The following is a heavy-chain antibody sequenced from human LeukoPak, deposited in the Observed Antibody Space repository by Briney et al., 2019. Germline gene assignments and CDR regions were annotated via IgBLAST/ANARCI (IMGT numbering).Heavy chain of an antibody. CDR2: IYYSGST. V-gene: IGHV4-61*01. CDR3: ARGIGYEDWFDP. D-gene: IGHD1-1*01. CDR1: GGSISSSSYY. J-gene: IGHJ5*02. Sequence: SETLSLTCTVSGGSISSSSYYWSWIRQPPGKGLEWIGYIYYSGSTNYNPSLKSRVTISVDTSKNQFSLKLSSVTAADTAVYYCARGIGYEDWFDPWGQGTLVTVSS.